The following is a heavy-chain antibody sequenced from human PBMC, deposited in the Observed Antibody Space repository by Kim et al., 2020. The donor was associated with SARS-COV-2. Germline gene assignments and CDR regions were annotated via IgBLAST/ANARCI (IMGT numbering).Heavy chain of an antibody. V-gene: IGHV3-7*01. CDR3: AKDLSGDSDAY. D-gene: IGHD4-17*01. CDR2: INQHGSHT. Sequence: GGSLRLSCAASGFSFSSYWMSWVRQTPGKGLEWVANINQHGSHTYYVDSVKGRFTISRDNVKNLLYLQMNSLRAEDTAVYSCAKDLSGDSDAYWGQGTVVTISS. CDR1: GFSFSSYW. J-gene: IGHJ4*02.